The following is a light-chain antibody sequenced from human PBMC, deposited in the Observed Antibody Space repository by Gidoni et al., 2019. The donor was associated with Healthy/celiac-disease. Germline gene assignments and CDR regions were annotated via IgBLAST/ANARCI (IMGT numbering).Light chain of an antibody. J-gene: IGKJ4*01. CDR3: QQYGSSPLT. CDR1: QSVSSCY. V-gene: IGKV3-20*01. Sequence: EIVLTQSPGTLSLSPGERATLSCRASQSVSSCYLAWYQQKPGQAPRLLIYGASSRATGIPDRFSGSGSGTDFTLTISRLAPEDFAVYYCQQYGSSPLTFXGXTKVEIK. CDR2: GAS.